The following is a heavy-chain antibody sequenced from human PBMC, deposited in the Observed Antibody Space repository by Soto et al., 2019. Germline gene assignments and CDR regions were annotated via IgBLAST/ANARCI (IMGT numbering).Heavy chain of an antibody. CDR1: GFSFSTAI. V-gene: IGHV3-30-3*01. CDR3: ATLPTREVFYAVDV. Sequence: QARLVESGGGVIHPGGSLRLSCAASGFSFSTAIMHWVRQAPGKGVEWVAVVSYDGTNQYYAESVQDRFRISRDNFDNTVSLEMNSLRPEDTATYYCATLPTREVFYAVDVWGQGTTVAVSS. J-gene: IGHJ6*02. D-gene: IGHD2-2*01. CDR2: VSYDGTNQ.